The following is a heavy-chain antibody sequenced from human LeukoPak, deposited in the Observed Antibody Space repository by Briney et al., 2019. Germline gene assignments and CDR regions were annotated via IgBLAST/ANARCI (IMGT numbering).Heavy chain of an antibody. Sequence: GSLRLSCAASGFTFSSYAMHWVRQAPGKGLEWVAVISYDGSNKYYADSVKGRFTISRDNSKNTLYLQMNSLRADDTAVYYCAKCSTPGYTSGWCNWIDPWGQGTLVTVSS. D-gene: IGHD6-19*01. CDR1: GFTFSSYA. CDR3: AKCSTPGYTSGWCNWIDP. J-gene: IGHJ5*02. CDR2: ISYDGSNK. V-gene: IGHV3-30*04.